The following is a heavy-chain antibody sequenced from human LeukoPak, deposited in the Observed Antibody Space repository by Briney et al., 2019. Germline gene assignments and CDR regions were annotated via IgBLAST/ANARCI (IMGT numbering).Heavy chain of an antibody. D-gene: IGHD5-12*01. V-gene: IGHV4-38-2*02. CDR2: IYHSGST. CDR3: ARGGGNYYYYMDV. Sequence: PSETLSLTCTVSGYSISSGYYWGWIRQPPGKGLEWIGSIYHSGSTNYNPSLKSRVTISVDTSKNQFSLKLSSVTAADTAVYYCARGGGNYYYYMDVWGKGTTVTISS. J-gene: IGHJ6*03. CDR1: GYSISSGYY.